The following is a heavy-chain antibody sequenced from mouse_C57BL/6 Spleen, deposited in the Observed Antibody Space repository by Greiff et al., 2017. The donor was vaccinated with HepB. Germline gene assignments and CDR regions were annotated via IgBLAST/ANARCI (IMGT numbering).Heavy chain of an antibody. J-gene: IGHJ2*01. D-gene: IGHD3-2*02. CDR1: GYTFTSYW. Sequence: QVQLQQPGAELVKPGASVKLSCKASGYTFTSYWMQWVKQRPGQGLEWIGEIDPSDSYTNYNQKFKGKATLTVDTSSSTAYMQLRSLKSEDSAVYCCARQLRPYFDYWGQGTTLTVSS. CDR3: ARQLRPYFDY. CDR2: IDPSDSYT. V-gene: IGHV1-50*01.